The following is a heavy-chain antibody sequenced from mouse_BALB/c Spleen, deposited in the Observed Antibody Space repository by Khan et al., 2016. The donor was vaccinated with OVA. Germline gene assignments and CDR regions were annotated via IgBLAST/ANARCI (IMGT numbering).Heavy chain of an antibody. CDR1: GYTFTSYW. CDR2: IDPSDSET. Sequence: QVQLQQSGAELVKPGAPVKLSCKASGYTFTSYWMNWVKQRPGRGLEWIGRIDPSDSETHYNQKFKDKATLTVAKSSSTAYIQLSSLTSEDSAVYYCARDQYGNYFYAMDYGGQGTSVTVSS. V-gene: IGHV1-69*02. J-gene: IGHJ4*01. D-gene: IGHD2-10*02. CDR3: ARDQYGNYFYAMDY.